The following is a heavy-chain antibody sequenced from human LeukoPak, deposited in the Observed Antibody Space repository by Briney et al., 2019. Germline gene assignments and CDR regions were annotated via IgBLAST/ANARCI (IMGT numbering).Heavy chain of an antibody. Sequence: GESLKISCMGSVYSFTSYWIGWVRQMPGKGLEWSGTIYPGDSDTRYSPSFQGQVTISADKSISTAYLQWSSLKASDTAMYYCARRPYCSSTSCAFAIWGQRTMVTVSS. V-gene: IGHV5-51*01. CDR3: ARRPYCSSTSCAFAI. CDR1: VYSFTSYW. J-gene: IGHJ3*02. D-gene: IGHD2-2*01. CDR2: IYPGDSDT.